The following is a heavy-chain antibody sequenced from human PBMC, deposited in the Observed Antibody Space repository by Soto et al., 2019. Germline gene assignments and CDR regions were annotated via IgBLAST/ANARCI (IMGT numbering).Heavy chain of an antibody. CDR1: GGSVSGHY. CDR2: IYARGST. CDR3: ARDRRGYNYGRNPFDI. D-gene: IGHD5-18*01. J-gene: IGHJ3*02. V-gene: IGHV4-4*07. Sequence: SETLSLTCNVSGGSVSGHYWSWIRQPAGKGLEWIGRIYARGSTYYNPSLESRVTISVDTSKSQFSLRLSSVTAADTAIYYCARDRRGYNYGRNPFDIWGQGTMVTV.